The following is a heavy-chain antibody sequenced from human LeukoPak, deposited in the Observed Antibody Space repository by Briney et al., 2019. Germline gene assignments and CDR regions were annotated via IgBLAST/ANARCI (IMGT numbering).Heavy chain of an antibody. CDR3: AKGPGGYDSYYYYYMDV. CDR1: GFPFDDYA. CDR2: ISWDGGST. J-gene: IGHJ6*03. D-gene: IGHD5-12*01. Sequence: PGGSLRLSCAASGFPFDDYAMHWVRQAPGKGLEWVSLISWDGGSTYYADSVKGRFTISRDNSKNSLYLQMNSLRAEDTALYYCAKGPGGYDSYYYYYMDVWGKGTTVTVSS. V-gene: IGHV3-43D*03.